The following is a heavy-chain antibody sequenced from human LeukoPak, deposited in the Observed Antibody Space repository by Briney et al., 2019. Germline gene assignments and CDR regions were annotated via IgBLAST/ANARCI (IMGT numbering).Heavy chain of an antibody. Sequence: QTLSLTCAISGDSVSSISVAWNWIRQSPSRGLEWLGRTYYRSKWYYKYAVSVKSRINISPDTFKNQFSLQLTSVTPEDTAVYYCSLARSEYHYGMDVWGQGTTVTVSS. CDR2: TYYRSKWYY. CDR1: GDSVSSISVA. V-gene: IGHV6-1*01. J-gene: IGHJ6*02. CDR3: SLARSEYHYGMDV.